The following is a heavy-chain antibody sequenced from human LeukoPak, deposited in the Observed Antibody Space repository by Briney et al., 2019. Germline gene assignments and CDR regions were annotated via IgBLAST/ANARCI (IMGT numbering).Heavy chain of an antibody. CDR1: GGSIISGDYF. CDR2: IYSSGRT. J-gene: IGHJ3*02. CDR3: ARDTSVFSGGADYDFWSGRVHDAFDI. Sequence: PSQTLSLTCTVSGGSIISGDYFWNWVRQPAGEGLEWIGRIYSSGRTDYNPSLKSRVTISVDKSKNQFSLKLSSVTAADTAVYYCARDTSVFSGGADYDFWSGRVHDAFDIWGQGTMVTVSS. D-gene: IGHD3-3*01. V-gene: IGHV4-61*02.